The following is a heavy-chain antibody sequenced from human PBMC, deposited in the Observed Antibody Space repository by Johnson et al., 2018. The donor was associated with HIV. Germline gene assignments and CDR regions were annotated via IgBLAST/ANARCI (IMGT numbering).Heavy chain of an antibody. D-gene: IGHD6-13*01. V-gene: IGHV3-30-3*01. CDR3: ARDRYSTLINDALDM. CDR1: GFTFSDYY. J-gene: IGHJ3*02. Sequence: QVQLVESGGGLVKPGGSLRLSCAASGFTFSDYYMSWIRQAPGKGLEWVAVISYDGSNKYYADSVKGRFTISRDNSKNTLYLQMNSLRAEDTAVYYCARDRYSTLINDALDMWGQGTMVTVSS. CDR2: ISYDGSNK.